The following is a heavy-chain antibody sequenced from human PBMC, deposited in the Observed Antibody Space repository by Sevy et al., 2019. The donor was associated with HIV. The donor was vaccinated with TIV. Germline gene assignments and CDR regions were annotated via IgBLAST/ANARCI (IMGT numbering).Heavy chain of an antibody. Sequence: GGSLRLSCAASGFTFSKYSMSWVRQPPGKGLEWVSTLSFGCGERNYADSVKGRFTISRDNSKNSLYLQMNNLRAEDTAVYYCAREGCTKPHDYWGQGTLVTVSS. CDR1: GFTFSKYS. D-gene: IGHD2-8*01. CDR3: AREGCTKPHDY. J-gene: IGHJ4*02. CDR2: LSFGCGER. V-gene: IGHV3-23*01.